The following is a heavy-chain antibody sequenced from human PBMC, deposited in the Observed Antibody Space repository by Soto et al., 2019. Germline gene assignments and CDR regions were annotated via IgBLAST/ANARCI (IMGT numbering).Heavy chain of an antibody. CDR2: ISSSGSYI. CDR1: GFTFSSYS. V-gene: IGHV3-21*01. Sequence: PGGSLRLSCAASGFTFSSYSMNWVRQAPGKGLEWVSSISSSGSYIYYADSVKGRFTISRDNAKNSLYLQMNSLRAEDTAVYYCARDFPAWFDPWGQGTLVTVSS. CDR3: ARDFPAWFDP. J-gene: IGHJ5*02. D-gene: IGHD2-2*01.